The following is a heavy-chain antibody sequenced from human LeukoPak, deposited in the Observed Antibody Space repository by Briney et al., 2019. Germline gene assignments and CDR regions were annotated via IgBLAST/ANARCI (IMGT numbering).Heavy chain of an antibody. J-gene: IGHJ4*02. D-gene: IGHD6-19*01. CDR1: GGSISNYY. CDR2: IYYSGIT. Sequence: PSETLSLTCTVSGGSISNYYWNWIRQPPGKGLEWFGHIYYSGITNYNPSLKSRVTISVDTSKNQFSLKLNSVTAADTAVYYCARKAVPGNFDYWGQGTLVTVSS. CDR3: ARKAVPGNFDY. V-gene: IGHV4-59*01.